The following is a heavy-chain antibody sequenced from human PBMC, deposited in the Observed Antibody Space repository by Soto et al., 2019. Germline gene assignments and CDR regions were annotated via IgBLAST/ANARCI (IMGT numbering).Heavy chain of an antibody. CDR3: ARGALPGLPQEPYYYYYSMEV. CDR2: ISNIGFT. CDR1: GGSISSINNHFSNHY. D-gene: IGHD4-17*01. V-gene: IGHV4-59*11. J-gene: IGHJ6*02. Sequence: SETLSLTCTVSGGSISSINNHFSNHYCNWIRLSPGKGLEWIGYISNIGFTRYNPSLKSRVTISVDTSKNQSSLKPHSLTAAHTAVYYCARGALPGLPQEPYYYYYSMEVWGQGTTVTVSS.